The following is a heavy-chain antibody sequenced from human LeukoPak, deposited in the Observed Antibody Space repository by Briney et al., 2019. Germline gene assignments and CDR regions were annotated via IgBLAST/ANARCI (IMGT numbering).Heavy chain of an antibody. D-gene: IGHD6-19*01. J-gene: IGHJ6*03. CDR3: ARVGAVAAWGYYYYMDV. CDR2: ISAYNGNT. CDR1: GYTFTSYG. Sequence: ASVKVSCKASGYTFTSYGISWVRQAPGQGLEWMGRISAYNGNTNYAQKLQGRVTMTTDTSTSTAYMELRSLRSDDTAVYYCARVGAVAAWGYYYYMDVWGKGTTVTVSS. V-gene: IGHV1-18*01.